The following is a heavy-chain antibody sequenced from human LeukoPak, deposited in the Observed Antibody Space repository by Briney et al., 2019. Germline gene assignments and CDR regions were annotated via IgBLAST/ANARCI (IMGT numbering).Heavy chain of an antibody. CDR3: ARGYGSGTDY. CDR2: INHSGST. CDR1: GGSFSGYY. J-gene: IGHJ4*02. V-gene: IGHV4-34*01. D-gene: IGHD3-10*01. Sequence: SETLSLTCAVYGGSFSGYYWSWIRQPPGKGLEWIGEINHSGSTNYNPSLKSRVTTSVDTSKNQFSLKLSSVTAADTAVYYCARGYGSGTDYWGQGTLVTVSS.